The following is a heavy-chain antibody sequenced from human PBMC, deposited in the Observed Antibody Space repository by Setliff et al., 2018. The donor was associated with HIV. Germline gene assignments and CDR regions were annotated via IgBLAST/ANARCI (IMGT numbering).Heavy chain of an antibody. D-gene: IGHD6-13*01. V-gene: IGHV3-30*02. CDR2: IRYDESDK. CDR3: AKNLFSSRWSPLDS. J-gene: IGHJ4*02. Sequence: GSLRLSCAASGFTFSNSGMHWVRQAPGKGLEWVTFIRYDESDKDYGDSVKGRFTISRDNSKNTLYLQMNRLRSEDTAVYYCAKNLFSSRWSPLDSWGQGTLVTVSS. CDR1: GFTFSNSG.